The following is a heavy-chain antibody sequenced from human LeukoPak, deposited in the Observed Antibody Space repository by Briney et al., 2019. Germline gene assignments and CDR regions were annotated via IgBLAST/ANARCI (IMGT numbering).Heavy chain of an antibody. J-gene: IGHJ4*02. Sequence: GASVKVSCKASGYTFTSYAMHWVRQAPGQRLEWMGWISAGNGNTKYSQKFQGRVTITRDTSASTAYMELSSLRSEDTAVYYCARDDSGSFPHFGYWGQGTLVTVSS. V-gene: IGHV1-3*01. D-gene: IGHD1-26*01. CDR3: ARDDSGSFPHFGY. CDR1: GYTFTSYA. CDR2: ISAGNGNT.